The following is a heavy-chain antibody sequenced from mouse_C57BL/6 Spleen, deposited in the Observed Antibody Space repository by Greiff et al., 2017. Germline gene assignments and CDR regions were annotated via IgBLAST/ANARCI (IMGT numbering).Heavy chain of an antibody. CDR1: GYTFTSYW. CDR3: ARQAYYSNLGDY. D-gene: IGHD2-5*01. Sequence: QVQLQQPGAELVRPGSSVKLSCKASGYTFTSYWMHWVKQRPIQGLEWIGNIDPSDSETHYNQKFKDKATLTVDKSSSTAYMQLSSLTSEDSAVYYCARQAYYSNLGDYWGQGTSVTVSS. CDR2: IDPSDSET. V-gene: IGHV1-52*01. J-gene: IGHJ4*01.